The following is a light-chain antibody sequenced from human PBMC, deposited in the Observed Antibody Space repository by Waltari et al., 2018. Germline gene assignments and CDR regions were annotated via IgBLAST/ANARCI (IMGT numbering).Light chain of an antibody. V-gene: IGLV2-14*01. CDR1: SRDVGGSNY. Sequence: QSALTQPASVSGSPGQSITISCTGTSRDVGGSNYVSCYQQPPGKAPKLMIYEVSERPAGVSIRFSASNSGSTASLTISGLQAEDESSYYCSSYPSSSTWVFGGGTYPTVL. CDR2: EVS. CDR3: SSYPSSSTWV. J-gene: IGLJ3*02.